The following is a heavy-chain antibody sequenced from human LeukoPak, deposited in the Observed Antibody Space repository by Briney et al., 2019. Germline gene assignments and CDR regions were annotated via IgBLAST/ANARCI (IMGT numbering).Heavy chain of an antibody. D-gene: IGHD3-10*01. CDR1: GFTFSDYP. CDR2: ILYDGSGQ. Sequence: GGSLRLSCAASGFTFSDYPIHWVRQAPGEGLEWVALILYDGSGQYYAGSVKGRFTISRDNSKNTVSLQMNSLRAEDTAVYYCARANYGSGLDYWGQGTLVTVSS. J-gene: IGHJ4*02. CDR3: ARANYGSGLDY. V-gene: IGHV3-30*04.